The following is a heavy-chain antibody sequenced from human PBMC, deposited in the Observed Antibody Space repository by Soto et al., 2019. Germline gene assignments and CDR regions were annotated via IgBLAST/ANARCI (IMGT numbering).Heavy chain of an antibody. V-gene: IGHV1-69*13. CDR3: ARVVLMVYAIKRPAAGYFDY. Sequence: GASVKVSCKASGGTFSSYAISWVRQAPGQGLEWMGGIIPIFGTANYAQKFQGRVTITADESTSTAYMELSSLRSEDTAVYYCARVVLMVYAIKRPAAGYFDYWGQGTLVTVSS. D-gene: IGHD2-8*01. CDR2: IIPIFGTA. CDR1: GGTFSSYA. J-gene: IGHJ4*02.